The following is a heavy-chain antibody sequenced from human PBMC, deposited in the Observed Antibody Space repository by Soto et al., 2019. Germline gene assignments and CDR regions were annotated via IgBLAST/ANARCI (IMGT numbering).Heavy chain of an antibody. J-gene: IGHJ6*02. CDR1: GYSLTSYW. CDR2: IYPGDSDT. V-gene: IGHV5-51*01. D-gene: IGHD6-19*01. Sequence: GESLKISCKGSGYSLTSYWIGWVRQMPGKGLEWMGIIYPGDSDTRYRPSFQGQVTISADKSISTAYLQWRSVKASGIAMYFCCSSRGYYYGMDVWVQGTTVTVSS. CDR3: CSSRGYYYGMDV.